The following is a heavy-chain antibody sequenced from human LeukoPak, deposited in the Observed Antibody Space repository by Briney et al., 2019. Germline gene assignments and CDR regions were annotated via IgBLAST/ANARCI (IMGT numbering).Heavy chain of an antibody. Sequence: SQTLSLTCTVSGGSISSGGYYWSWIRQHPGKGLEWIGYIYYSGSTYYNPSLESRVTISKDTSKNLFSLKLSSVAAADTALYYCARRMTTAGYFDYWGQGTLVTVSS. CDR3: ARRMTTAGYFDY. V-gene: IGHV4-31*03. D-gene: IGHD6-13*01. CDR2: IYYSGST. CDR1: GGSISSGGYY. J-gene: IGHJ4*02.